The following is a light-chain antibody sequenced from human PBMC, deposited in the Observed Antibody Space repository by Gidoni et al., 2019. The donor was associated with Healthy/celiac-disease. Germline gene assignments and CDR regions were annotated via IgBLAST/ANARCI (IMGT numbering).Light chain of an antibody. CDR3: QQRSNWSALT. CDR1: QSVSSY. Sequence: EIVLTQSPATLSLSPGERATLSCRASQSVSSYLAWYQQKPGQAPRLLIYDAYNRATGIPARFSGSGSGTDFTLTISSLEPEDFAVYYCQQRSNWSALTFGGGTKVEIK. V-gene: IGKV3-11*01. CDR2: DAY. J-gene: IGKJ4*01.